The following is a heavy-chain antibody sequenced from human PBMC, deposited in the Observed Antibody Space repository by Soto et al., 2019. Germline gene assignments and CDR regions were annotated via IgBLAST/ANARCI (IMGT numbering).Heavy chain of an antibody. CDR2: ISIYNDNT. D-gene: IGHD3-10*01. J-gene: IGHJ6*02. Sequence: VASVKVSCKASGFTFTSYGISWVRQAPGQGLEWMAWISIYNDNTKYAQKFQGRITMTTDTSTSTAYMELRSLRSDDTAVYYCARETYYFGSGTYDDGMDVWGQGTTVTVSS. CDR3: ARETYYFGSGTYDDGMDV. CDR1: GFTFTSYG. V-gene: IGHV1-18*04.